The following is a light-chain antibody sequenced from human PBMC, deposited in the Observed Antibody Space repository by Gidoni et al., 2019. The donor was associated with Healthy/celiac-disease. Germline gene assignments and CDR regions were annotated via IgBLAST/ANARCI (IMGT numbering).Light chain of an antibody. J-gene: IGKJ1*01. CDR3: QQSYSTLQT. Sequence: SPSSLSASVGDRVTITCRASQSISSYLNWYQQKPGKAPKLLIYAASSLQSGVPSRFSGSGSGTDFTLTISSLQPEDFATYYCQQSYSTLQTFGQGTKVEIK. CDR2: AAS. CDR1: QSISSY. V-gene: IGKV1-39*01.